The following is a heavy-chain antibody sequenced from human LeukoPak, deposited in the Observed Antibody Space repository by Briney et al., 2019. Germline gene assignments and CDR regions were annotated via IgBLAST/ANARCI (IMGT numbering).Heavy chain of an antibody. D-gene: IGHD4-17*01. Sequence: SETLSLTCTVSGGSISSYYWSWIRKPPGKGLEWIGYIYYSGSTNYNPSLKSRVTISVDTSKNQFSLKLSSVTAADTAVYYCARLDYGDGTDYWGQGTLVTVSS. CDR1: GGSISSYY. V-gene: IGHV4-59*01. CDR3: ARLDYGDGTDY. J-gene: IGHJ4*02. CDR2: IYYSGST.